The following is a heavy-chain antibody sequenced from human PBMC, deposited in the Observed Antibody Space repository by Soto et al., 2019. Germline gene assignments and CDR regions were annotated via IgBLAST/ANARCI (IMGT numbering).Heavy chain of an antibody. V-gene: IGHV3-21*01. D-gene: IGHD3-16*01. CDR3: ARGNGRGRPEYGS. CDR1: GFTFSSYS. J-gene: IGHJ4*02. Sequence: EVQLVESGGGLVKPGGSLRLSCAASGFTFSSYSMNWVRQAPGKGLEWVSSISSSSSYIYYADSVKGRFTISRDNANNSMYLQMNSLRAEDTAVNYCARGNGRGRPEYGSWGQGTLVTVSS. CDR2: ISSSSSYI.